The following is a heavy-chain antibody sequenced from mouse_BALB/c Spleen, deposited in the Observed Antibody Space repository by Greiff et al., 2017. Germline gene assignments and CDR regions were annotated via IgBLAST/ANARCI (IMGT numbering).Heavy chain of an antibody. D-gene: IGHD4-1*01. J-gene: IGHJ3*01. CDR3: AGGLGRFAY. CDR1: GFTFSSFG. CDR2: ISSGSSTI. Sequence: EVKLVESGGGLVQPGGSRKLSCAASGFTFSSFGMHWVRQAPEKGLEWVAYISSGSSTIYYADTVKGRFTISRDNPKNTLFLQMTSLRSEDTAMYYCAGGLGRFAYWGQGTLVTVSA. V-gene: IGHV5-17*02.